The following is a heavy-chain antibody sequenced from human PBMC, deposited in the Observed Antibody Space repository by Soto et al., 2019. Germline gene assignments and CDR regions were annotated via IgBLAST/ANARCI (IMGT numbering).Heavy chain of an antibody. J-gene: IGHJ5*02. CDR1: GFTFSSYA. CDR2: ISGSGGST. V-gene: IGHV3-23*01. D-gene: IGHD7-27*01. CDR3: AKALGTHDPNWFDP. Sequence: GESLKISCAASGFTFSSYAMSWVRQAPGKGLEWVSAISGSGGSTYYADSVKGRFTISRDNSKNTLYLQMNSLRAEDTAVYYCAKALGTHDPNWFDPWGQGTLVTVSS.